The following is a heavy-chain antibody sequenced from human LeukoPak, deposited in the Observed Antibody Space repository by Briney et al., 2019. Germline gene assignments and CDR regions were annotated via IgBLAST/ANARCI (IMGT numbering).Heavy chain of an antibody. CDR1: GFTFSTST. J-gene: IGHJ5*02. V-gene: IGHV3-64D*06. D-gene: IGHD3-9*01. CDR2: ITSNGDNT. CDR3: VRHSGYYSP. Sequence: GGSLRLSCSASGFTFSTSTMHWVRQSPGKGLEYVSAITSNGDNTYYAGSVKGRFTISRDNSKNTVYLQMSSLRPEDTAVYYCVRHSGYYSPWGQGTLVTVSS.